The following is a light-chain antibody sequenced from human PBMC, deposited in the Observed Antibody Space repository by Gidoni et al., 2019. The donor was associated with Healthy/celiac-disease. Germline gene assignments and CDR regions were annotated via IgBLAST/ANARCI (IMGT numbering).Light chain of an antibody. CDR1: QSVSSSY. Sequence: EIVLPHSPGTLSLSPGERATLSCRASQSVSSSYLAWYQQKPGQAPRLLICGASSRATGIPDRCSGRGSGTDFTLTISRLEPEDFAVYYCQQDGSSRTFGQGTKVEIK. CDR3: QQDGSSRT. J-gene: IGKJ1*01. V-gene: IGKV3-20*01. CDR2: GAS.